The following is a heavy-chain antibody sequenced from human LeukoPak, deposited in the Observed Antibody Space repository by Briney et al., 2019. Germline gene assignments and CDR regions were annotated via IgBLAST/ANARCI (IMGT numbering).Heavy chain of an antibody. J-gene: IGHJ3*02. Sequence: PSETLSLTCTVSGGSISGDYWSWIRQPPGKGLEWIGYIHYSRSTNYNPSLKSRVTISVDTSKNQFSLKVTSVTAADTAVYYCARSMTAYGLDIWGQGTRVIVSS. V-gene: IGHV4-59*01. CDR2: IHYSRST. CDR1: GGSISGDY. D-gene: IGHD2-21*02. CDR3: ARSMTAYGLDI.